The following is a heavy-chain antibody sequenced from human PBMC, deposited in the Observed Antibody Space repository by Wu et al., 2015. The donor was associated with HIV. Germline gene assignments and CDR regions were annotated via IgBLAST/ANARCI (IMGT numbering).Heavy chain of an antibody. CDR2: INPNSGGT. D-gene: IGHD3-22*01. CDR3: ARGYYDSSGYYYVGEAFDY. Sequence: QVQLVQSGAEVKKPGASVKVSCKASGYTFTGYYMHWVRQAPGQGLEWMGWINPNSGGTNYAQKFQGRVTMTRDTSISTAYMELSRLRSDDTAVYYCARGYYDSSGYYYVGEAFDYLGPRDKWSPSLQ. J-gene: IGHJ3*02. CDR1: GYTFTGYY. V-gene: IGHV1-2*02.